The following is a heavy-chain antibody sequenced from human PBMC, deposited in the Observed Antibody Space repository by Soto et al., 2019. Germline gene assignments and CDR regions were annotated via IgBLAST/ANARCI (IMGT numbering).Heavy chain of an antibody. CDR3: AKGSVDRNGIYDPFDI. J-gene: IGHJ3*02. Sequence: GGSLRLSCAASRFTFSDYAMSWVRQAPGKGLEWVSVIGGDGGSPYYADSVKGRFTVSRDNSKNTLYLQMDSLRAEDTAVYYCAKGSVDRNGIYDPFDIWGQGTMVTVSS. CDR2: IGGDGGSP. CDR1: RFTFSDYA. V-gene: IGHV3-23*01. D-gene: IGHD3-9*01.